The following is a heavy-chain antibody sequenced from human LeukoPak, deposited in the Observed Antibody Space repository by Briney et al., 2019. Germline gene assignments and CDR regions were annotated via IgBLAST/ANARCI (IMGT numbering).Heavy chain of an antibody. Sequence: SETLSLTCTVSGGSISSGDYYWSWLRQPPGKGLEWIGYIYYSGSTYYNPSLKSRVTISVDTSKNQFSLKLSSVTAADTAVYYCARDANYYDSSGYSTHFDYWGQGTLVTVSS. CDR1: GGSISSGDYY. CDR3: ARDANYYDSSGYSTHFDY. CDR2: IYYSGST. D-gene: IGHD3-22*01. J-gene: IGHJ4*02. V-gene: IGHV4-30-4*01.